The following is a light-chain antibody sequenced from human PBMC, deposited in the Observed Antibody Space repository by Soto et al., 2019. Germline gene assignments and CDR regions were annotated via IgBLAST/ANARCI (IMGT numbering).Light chain of an antibody. J-gene: IGKJ4*01. CDR1: QSVSSSY. V-gene: IGKV3-20*01. CDR2: GAS. Sequence: EIVMTQSPGSLSLSPGERATLSCRANQSVSSSYLAWYQQKPGQAPRLLIHGASSRATGMPDRFSGSGSGTDLPLSISRLEPEDFAVYYCQQYGSSPRLTFGGGTKVEIK. CDR3: QQYGSSPRLT.